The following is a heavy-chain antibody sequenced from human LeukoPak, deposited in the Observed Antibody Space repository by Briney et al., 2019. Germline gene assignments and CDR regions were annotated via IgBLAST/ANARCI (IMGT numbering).Heavy chain of an antibody. CDR1: GFTLSTFW. J-gene: IGHJ5*02. CDR3: AREDYSSGNPTIDT. Sequence: GGSLRLSCAPSGFTLSTFWMHWVRQAPGKGLVWVSRINSDGSNTDYADSVRGRFTISRDNAKNSLYLQMDSLRAEDGAVYYCAREDYSSGNPTIDTWGQGTLVTVSS. D-gene: IGHD3-10*01. CDR2: INSDGSNT. V-gene: IGHV3-74*01.